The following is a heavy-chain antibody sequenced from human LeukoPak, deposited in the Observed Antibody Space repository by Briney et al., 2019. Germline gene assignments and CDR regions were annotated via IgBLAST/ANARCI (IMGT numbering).Heavy chain of an antibody. CDR1: GFTFSSYE. CDR2: ISSSGSTI. D-gene: IGHD5-18*01. Sequence: PGGTLRLSCAASGFTFSSYEMNWVRQAPGKGLEWVSYISSSGSTIYYADSVKGRFTISRDNAKNSLYLQMNSLRAEDTAVYYCARDLGGVRGYSYAMDYWGQGTLVTVSS. CDR3: ARDLGGVRGYSYAMDY. V-gene: IGHV3-48*03. J-gene: IGHJ4*02.